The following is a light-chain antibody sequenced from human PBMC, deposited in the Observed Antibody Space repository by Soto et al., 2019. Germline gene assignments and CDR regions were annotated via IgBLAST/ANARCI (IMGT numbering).Light chain of an antibody. CDR2: GAS. V-gene: IGKV3-15*01. CDR1: QSVSSN. CDR3: QQYNNWPRT. Sequence: EIVMTQSPATLSVSPVERGALXWRASQSVSSNLAWYQQKPGQAPRLLIYGASTRATGIPARFSGSGSGTEFTLTISSLQSEDFAVYYCQQYNNWPRTFGQGTKVDIK. J-gene: IGKJ1*01.